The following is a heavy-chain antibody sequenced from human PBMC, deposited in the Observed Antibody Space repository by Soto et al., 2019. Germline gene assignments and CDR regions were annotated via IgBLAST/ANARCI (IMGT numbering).Heavy chain of an antibody. D-gene: IGHD5-12*01. V-gene: IGHV1-18*01. CDR3: ARLYSGYDRVGAFDI. J-gene: IGHJ3*02. CDR2: ISAYNGNT. Sequence: ASVKVSCKASGYTFTSYGISWVRQAPGQGLEWMGWISAYNGNTNYAQKLQGRVTMTTDTSTSTAYMELRSLRSDDTAVYYCARLYSGYDRVGAFDIWGQGTMVTVSS. CDR1: GYTFTSYG.